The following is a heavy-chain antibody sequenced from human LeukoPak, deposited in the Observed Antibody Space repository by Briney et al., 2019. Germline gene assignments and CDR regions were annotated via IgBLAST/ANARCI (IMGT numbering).Heavy chain of an antibody. D-gene: IGHD3-10*01. CDR1: GFTFSSSA. Sequence: GGSLRLSCAASGFTFSSSALSWVRQAPGKGLEWVSNISGSGSGGSTYYADSVKGWFTISRDNSKNTLYLQMNSLSAEDTAVYYCAITQYGSGSYSDDWGQGTLVTVSS. J-gene: IGHJ4*02. CDR3: AITQYGSGSYSDD. CDR2: ISGSGSGGST. V-gene: IGHV3-23*01.